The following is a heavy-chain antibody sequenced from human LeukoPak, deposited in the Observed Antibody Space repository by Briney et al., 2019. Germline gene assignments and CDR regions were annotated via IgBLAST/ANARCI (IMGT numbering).Heavy chain of an antibody. CDR1: GGSFSGYY. Sequence: SETLSLTCAVYGGSFSGYYWGWIRQPPGKGLEWVGEINHSGSTNYNPSLKSRVTISVDTSKNQFSLKLSSVTAADTAVYYCARGTWIQLWPRAFDYWGQGTLVTVSS. J-gene: IGHJ4*02. CDR3: ARGTWIQLWPRAFDY. CDR2: INHSGST. V-gene: IGHV4-34*01. D-gene: IGHD5-18*01.